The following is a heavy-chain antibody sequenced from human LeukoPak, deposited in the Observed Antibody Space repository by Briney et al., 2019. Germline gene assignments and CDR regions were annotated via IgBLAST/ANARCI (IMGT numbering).Heavy chain of an antibody. CDR2: IYYSGST. D-gene: IGHD4-11*01. CDR3: ARGKKTVNLDY. CDR1: GGSISSYY. V-gene: IGHV4-59*08. J-gene: IGHJ4*02. Sequence: SETLSLTCTVPGGSISSYYWSWIRQPPGKGLEWIGYIYYSGSTNYNPSLKSRVTISVDTSKNQFSLKLSSVTAADTAVYYCARGKKTVNLDYWGQGTLVTVSS.